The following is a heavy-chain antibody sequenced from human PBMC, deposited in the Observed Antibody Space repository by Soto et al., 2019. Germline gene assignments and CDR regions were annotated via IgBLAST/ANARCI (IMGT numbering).Heavy chain of an antibody. V-gene: IGHV3-30-3*01. CDR2: ISYDGSNK. Sequence: PGGSLRLSCAASGFTFSSYAMHWVRQAPGKGLEWVAVISYDGSNKYYADSVKGRFTISRDNSKNTLYLQMNSLRAEDTAVYYCAKDRTIITGTSDYWGQGTLVTVSS. CDR3: AKDRTIITGTSDY. D-gene: IGHD1-20*01. J-gene: IGHJ4*02. CDR1: GFTFSSYA.